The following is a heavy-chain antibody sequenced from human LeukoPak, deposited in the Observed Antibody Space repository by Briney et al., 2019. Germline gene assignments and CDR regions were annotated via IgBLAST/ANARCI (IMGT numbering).Heavy chain of an antibody. J-gene: IGHJ4*02. D-gene: IGHD6-13*01. CDR3: AKGGIAAAGTSFYFDY. CDR1: GFTFSSYA. V-gene: IGHV3-23*01. CDR2: ISGSGSGT. Sequence: PGGSLRLSCAASGFTFSSYAMSWVRQAPGKGREWVSGISGSGSGTYYPDSVKGRFTISRDNSKNTLYLQMNSLRAEDTAVYYCAKGGIAAAGTSFYFDYWGQGTLVTVSS.